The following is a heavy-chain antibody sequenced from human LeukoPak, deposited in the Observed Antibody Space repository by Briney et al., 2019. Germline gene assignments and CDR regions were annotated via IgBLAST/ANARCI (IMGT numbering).Heavy chain of an antibody. D-gene: IGHD3-10*01. CDR3: VEGVRGVIDGPYGMDV. J-gene: IGHJ6*02. V-gene: IGHV4-34*01. CDR1: GGSFSGYY. Sequence: PSETLSLTCAVYGGSFSGYYWSWIRQPPGKGLEWIGEINHSGSTNYNPSLKSRVTISVDTSKNQFSLKLSSVTAADTAVYYSVEGVRGVIDGPYGMDVWGQGTTVTVSS. CDR2: INHSGST.